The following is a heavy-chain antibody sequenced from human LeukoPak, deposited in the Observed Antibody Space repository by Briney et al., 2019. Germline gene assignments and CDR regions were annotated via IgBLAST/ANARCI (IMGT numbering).Heavy chain of an antibody. D-gene: IGHD6-19*01. V-gene: IGHV3-7*01. CDR2: IKQDGSEK. J-gene: IGHJ3*02. CDR3: ARAYSSGWEGAFDI. CDR1: GFTFSSYW. Sequence: PGGSLRLSCAASGFTFSSYWMSWVRQAPGKGLEWVANIKQDGSEKYYVDSVKGRFTISRDNAKNSLYLQMNSLRAEDTAVYYCARAYSSGWEGAFDIWGQGTMVTVSS.